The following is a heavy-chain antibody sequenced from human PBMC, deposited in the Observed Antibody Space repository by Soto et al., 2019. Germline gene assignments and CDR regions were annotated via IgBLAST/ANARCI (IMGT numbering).Heavy chain of an antibody. Sequence: PSETLSLTCTVSGGSISSYYWSWIRQPPGKGLEWIGYIYYSGSTNYNPSLKSRVTISVDTSKNQFSLKLSSVTAADTAVYYCARSMPTVVTLDYWGQGTLVTVSS. CDR2: IYYSGST. D-gene: IGHD4-17*01. CDR3: ARSMPTVVTLDY. CDR1: GGSISSYY. V-gene: IGHV4-59*08. J-gene: IGHJ4*02.